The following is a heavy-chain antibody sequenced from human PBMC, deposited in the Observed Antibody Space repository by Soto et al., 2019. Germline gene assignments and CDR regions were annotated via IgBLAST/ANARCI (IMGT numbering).Heavy chain of an antibody. CDR1: GFTFSSYS. D-gene: IGHD3-22*01. CDR2: ISSSSSYI. V-gene: IGHV3-21*01. Sequence: RGSLRLSCAASGFTFSSYSMNWVRQAPGKGLELVSSISSSSSYIYYADSVKGRFTISRDNAKNSLYLQMNSLRAEDTAVYYCARWYYYDSSGYYQNTYAFDIWGQGTMVTVSS. CDR3: ARWYYYDSSGYYQNTYAFDI. J-gene: IGHJ3*02.